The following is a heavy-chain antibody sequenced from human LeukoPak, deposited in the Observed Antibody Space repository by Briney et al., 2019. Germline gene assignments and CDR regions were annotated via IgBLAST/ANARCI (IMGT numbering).Heavy chain of an antibody. V-gene: IGHV1-3*01. CDR3: ASTGDFWSGVLADYYYYYGMDV. CDR1: GYTFTSYA. D-gene: IGHD3-3*01. J-gene: IGHJ6*02. CDR2: INAGNGNT. Sequence: ASVKVSCKASGYTFTSYAMHWVRQAPGQRLEWMGWINAGNGNTKYSQKFQGRVTITRDTSASTAYMELSSLRSEDTAVYYCASTGDFWSGVLADYYYYYGMDVWGQGTTVTVSS.